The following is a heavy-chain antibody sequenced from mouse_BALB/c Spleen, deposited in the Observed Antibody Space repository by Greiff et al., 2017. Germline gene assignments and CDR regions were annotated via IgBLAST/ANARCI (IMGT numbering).Heavy chain of an antibody. D-gene: IGHD1-1*01. CDR2: ISYDGSN. CDR1: GYSITSGYY. V-gene: IGHV3-6*02. Sequence: ESGPGLVKPSQSLSLTCSVTGYSITSGYYWNWIRQFPGNKLEWMGYISYDGSNNYNPSLKNRISITRDTSKNQFFLKLNSVTTEDTATYYCAIYGSIWAMDYWGQGTSVTVSS. J-gene: IGHJ4*01. CDR3: AIYGSIWAMDY.